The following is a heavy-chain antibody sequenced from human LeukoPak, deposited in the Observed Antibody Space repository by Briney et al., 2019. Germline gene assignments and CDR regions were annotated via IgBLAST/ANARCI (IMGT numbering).Heavy chain of an antibody. V-gene: IGHV1-8*01. D-gene: IGHD2-15*01. J-gene: IGHJ6*03. Sequence: ASVKVSCKASGYTLTSYDINWVRQATGQGLEWMGWMNPNSGNTGYAQKFQGRVTMTRNTSISTAYMELSSLRSEDTAVYYCARALVVVAGWYYYMDVWGKGTTVTVSS. CDR2: MNPNSGNT. CDR3: ARALVVVAGWYYYMDV. CDR1: GYTLTSYD.